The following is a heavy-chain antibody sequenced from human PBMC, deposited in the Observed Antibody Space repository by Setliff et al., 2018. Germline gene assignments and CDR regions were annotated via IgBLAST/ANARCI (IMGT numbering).Heavy chain of an antibody. CDR2: ISPYNGHT. J-gene: IGHJ6*03. D-gene: IGHD6-25*01. CDR1: GYIFKSYG. CDR3: ARSAPKRPERWPPIRGYYMDV. Sequence: ASVKVSCKASGYIFKSYGISWVRQAPGQGLDWMGWISPYNGHTNYAQTLQGRVTLTTETSTDTAYMEVRSLTTDDTAVYYCARSAPKRPERWPPIRGYYMDVWGKGTTVTVSS. V-gene: IGHV1-18*01.